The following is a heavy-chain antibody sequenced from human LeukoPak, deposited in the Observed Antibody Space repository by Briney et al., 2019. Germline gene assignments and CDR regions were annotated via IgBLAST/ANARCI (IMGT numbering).Heavy chain of an antibody. J-gene: IGHJ4*02. V-gene: IGHV3-23*01. D-gene: IGHD3-10*01. CDR2: ITGSGGTT. CDR3: AKVASYGQSSYGSGSFDH. CDR1: GFTFSSYA. Sequence: GGSLRLSCAASGFTFSSYAMSWVRQAPGKGLEWVSAITGSGGTTYYADSVKGRFTISRDNSKNTLYLQMNSLGAEDTAVYYCAKVASYGQSSYGSGSFDHWGQETLVTVSS.